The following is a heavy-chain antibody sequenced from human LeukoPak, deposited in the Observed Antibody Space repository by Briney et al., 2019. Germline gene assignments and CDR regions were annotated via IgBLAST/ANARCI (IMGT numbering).Heavy chain of an antibody. Sequence: ASVKVSCKASGYTFTGYYMHWVRQAPGQGLEWMGIINPSGGSTSYAQKFQGRVTMTRDTSTSTVYMELSSLRSEDTAVYYCARYMVRGVALTHPHPDNWFDPWGQGTLVTVSS. CDR2: INPSGGST. CDR1: GYTFTGYY. CDR3: ARYMVRGVALTHPHPDNWFDP. D-gene: IGHD3-10*01. J-gene: IGHJ5*02. V-gene: IGHV1-46*01.